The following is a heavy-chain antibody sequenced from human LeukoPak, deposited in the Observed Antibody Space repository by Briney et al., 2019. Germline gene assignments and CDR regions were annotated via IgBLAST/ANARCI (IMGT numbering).Heavy chain of an antibody. Sequence: SVKVSCKASGGTFSSYAISWVRQAPGQGLEWMGGIIPIFGTANYAQKFQGRVTITADESTSTAYMELNSLRAEDTAVYYCAKPGSSRGIAGRRPTKYYFDYWGQGTLVTVSS. CDR3: AKPGSSRGIAGRRPTKYYFDY. CDR2: IIPIFGTA. CDR1: GGTFSSYA. D-gene: IGHD6-6*01. V-gene: IGHV1-69*13. J-gene: IGHJ4*02.